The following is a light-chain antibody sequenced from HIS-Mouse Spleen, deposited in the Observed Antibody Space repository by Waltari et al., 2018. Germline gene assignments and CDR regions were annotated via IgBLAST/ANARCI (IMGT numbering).Light chain of an antibody. CDR1: SSNIGSNY. V-gene: IGLV1-47*01. J-gene: IGLJ3*02. Sequence: QSVLTQPPSASGTPGQRVTISCSGSSSNIGSNYVYWYQQLPGTAPKLLIYRNNKRPSWVPDRFSGSKSGTSASLAISGLRSEDEADYYCAAWDDSLRGVFGGGTKLTVL. CDR2: RNN. CDR3: AAWDDSLRGV.